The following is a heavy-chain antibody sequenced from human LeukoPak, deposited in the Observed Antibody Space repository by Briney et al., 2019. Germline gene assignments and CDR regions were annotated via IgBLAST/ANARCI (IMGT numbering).Heavy chain of an antibody. Sequence: PGGSLRLSCAVSGLTFNNYAMSWVRQAPGKGLEWVAFIRNDGSNHYYADSVKGRFTISRDSSKNNVYLHVYCLRVEDTSIYYCVRDHNWGFDYWGQGTVVTVSS. V-gene: IGHV3-30*02. D-gene: IGHD7-27*01. CDR3: VRDHNWGFDY. CDR2: IRNDGSNH. J-gene: IGHJ4*02. CDR1: GLTFNNYA.